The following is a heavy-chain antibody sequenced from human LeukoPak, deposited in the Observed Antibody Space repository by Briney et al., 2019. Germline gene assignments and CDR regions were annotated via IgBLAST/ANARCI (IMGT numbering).Heavy chain of an antibody. D-gene: IGHD1-26*01. CDR2: IYYSGST. V-gene: IGHV4-59*01. J-gene: IGHJ6*02. CDR3: ARSELLSQVEYYYYYGMDV. CDR1: GGSISSYY. Sequence: PSETLSLTCTVSGGSISSYYWSWIRQPPGKGLEWIGYIYYSGSTNYNPSLKSRVTISVDTSKNQFSLKLSSVTAADTAVYYCARSELLSQVEYYYYYGMDVWGQGTTVTVSS.